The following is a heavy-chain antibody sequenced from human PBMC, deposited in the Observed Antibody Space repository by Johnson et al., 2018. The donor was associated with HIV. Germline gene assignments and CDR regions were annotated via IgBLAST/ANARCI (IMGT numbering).Heavy chain of an antibody. CDR3: ARDRGAARDAFDI. V-gene: IGHV3-9*01. J-gene: IGHJ3*02. CDR1: GFTFDDYA. D-gene: IGHD6-6*01. CDR2: ISWNSGTI. Sequence: VQLVESGGGVVQPGRSLRLSCAASGFTFDDYAMHWVRQAPGKGLEWVSGISWNSGTIGYADSVKGRFAISRDNAKNSMYLQMNSLRAEDTAVYYCARDRGAARDAFDIWGQGTMVTVSS.